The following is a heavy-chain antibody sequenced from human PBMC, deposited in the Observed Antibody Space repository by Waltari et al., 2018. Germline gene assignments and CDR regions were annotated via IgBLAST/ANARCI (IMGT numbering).Heavy chain of an antibody. Sequence: QVQLQESGPGLVKTSQTLSLTSTVSGDSINSVTAYWSWIRQHPGRGLEWIGYVYRNGDPYYNPSLKSRASLSIDTSKSQFSLNLNSVTAADTAVYYCAKRGGAYFFDYWGQGRSVIVTS. V-gene: IGHV4-31*03. CDR3: AKRGGAYFFDY. D-gene: IGHD1-26*01. J-gene: IGHJ4*02. CDR1: GDSINSVTAY. CDR2: VYRNGDP.